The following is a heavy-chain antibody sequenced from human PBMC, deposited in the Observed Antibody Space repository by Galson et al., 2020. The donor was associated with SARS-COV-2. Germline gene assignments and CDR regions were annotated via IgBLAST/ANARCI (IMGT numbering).Heavy chain of an antibody. D-gene: IGHD3-22*01. Sequence: SETLSLTCAVYGGSFSGYYWSWIRQPPGKGLEWIGEINHSGSTNYNPSLKSRVTISVDTSKNQFSLKLSSVTAADTAVYYCARVPRRYDSSGYYYGTRVGAFDIWGQGTMVTVSS. CDR3: ARVPRRYDSSGYYYGTRVGAFDI. V-gene: IGHV4-34*01. CDR2: INHSGST. CDR1: GGSFSGYY. J-gene: IGHJ3*02.